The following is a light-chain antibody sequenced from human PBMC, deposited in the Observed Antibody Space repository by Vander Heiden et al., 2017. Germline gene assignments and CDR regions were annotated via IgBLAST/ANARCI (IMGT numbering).Light chain of an antibody. CDR2: GTS. CDR3: QQYDSPPRT. J-gene: IGKJ2*01. Sequence: DIVLTQSPATLSFSPGEIPTLSCRASQRVRSSHLAWYQQKPGQAPRLLIYGTSSRATGIPDRFSGSGSGTDFTLTISRLEPEDFAVYYCQQYDSPPRTFGQGTKLENK. CDR1: QRVRSSH. V-gene: IGKV3-20*01.